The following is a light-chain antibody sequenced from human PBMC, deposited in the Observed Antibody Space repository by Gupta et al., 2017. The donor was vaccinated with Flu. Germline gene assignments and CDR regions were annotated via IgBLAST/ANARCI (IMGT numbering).Light chain of an antibody. J-gene: IGLJ2*01. CDR3: QVWDSSSDHVV. CDR2: DDS. V-gene: IGLV3-21*02. Sequence: SYVLTQPPSVSVAPGQTARIPCGGNNIKSKTVHWYQQKPGQAPVLVVCDDSDRPSGIPERFSGSNSGNTATLTISRVEAGDEAEYCCQVWDSSSDHVVFGGGTKLTVL. CDR1: NIKSKT.